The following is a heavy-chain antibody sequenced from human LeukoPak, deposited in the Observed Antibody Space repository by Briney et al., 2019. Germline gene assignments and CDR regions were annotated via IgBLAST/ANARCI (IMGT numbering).Heavy chain of an antibody. D-gene: IGHD3-16*02. CDR3: AREAIWGSYRYTGSY. CDR2: IYSGGST. CDR1: GFTVSSNY. V-gene: IGHV3-66*01. J-gene: IGHJ4*02. Sequence: GGSLRLSCAASGFTVSSNYMSRVRQAPGKGLEWVSVIYSGGSTYYADSVKGRFTISRDNSKNTLYLQMNSLRAEDTAVYYCAREAIWGSYRYTGSYWGQGTLVTVSS.